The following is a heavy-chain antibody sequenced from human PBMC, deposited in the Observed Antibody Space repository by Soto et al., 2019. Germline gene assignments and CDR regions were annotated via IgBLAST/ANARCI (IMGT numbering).Heavy chain of an antibody. CDR1: GFTISSYG. J-gene: IGHJ1*01. D-gene: IGHD2-2*01. CDR2: IYSGGST. CDR3: ARDRVDSGTACPLIQY. V-gene: IGHV3-NL1*01. Sequence: PGGSLRLSCAASGFTISSYGMHWVRQAPGKGLEWVSVIYSGGSTYYADSVKGRFTISRDNSKNTLYLQMNSLRAEDTAVYYCARDRVDSGTACPLIQYWGQGTLVTVSS.